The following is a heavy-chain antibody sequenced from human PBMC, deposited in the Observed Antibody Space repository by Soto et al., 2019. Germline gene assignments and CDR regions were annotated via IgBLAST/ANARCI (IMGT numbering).Heavy chain of an antibody. Sequence: GGSLRLSCAASGFTFDDYTMHWVRQAPGKGLEWVSLISWDGGSTYYADSVKGRFTISRDNSKNSLYLQMNSLRTEDTALYYCAKDLAPKYYYDSSGYHYYYYGMDVWGQGXTVTVYS. V-gene: IGHV3-43*01. D-gene: IGHD3-22*01. CDR1: GFTFDDYT. CDR2: ISWDGGST. CDR3: AKDLAPKYYYDSSGYHYYYYGMDV. J-gene: IGHJ6*02.